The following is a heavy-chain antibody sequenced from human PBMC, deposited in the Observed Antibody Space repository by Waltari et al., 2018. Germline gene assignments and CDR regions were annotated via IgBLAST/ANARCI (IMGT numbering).Heavy chain of an antibody. CDR3: ARRGVGWFDP. Sequence: QVQLQESGPRLVKPSQTLSLTCTVSGGPISSGGYSWSWIRQHPGKGLEWIGYIYYSGSTYYNPSLESLVSISLDTSKNQFSLKLSSVTDADTAVYYCARRGVGWFDPWGQGTLVTVSS. CDR1: GGPISSGGYS. V-gene: IGHV4-31*01. J-gene: IGHJ5*02. CDR2: IYYSGST. D-gene: IGHD1-26*01.